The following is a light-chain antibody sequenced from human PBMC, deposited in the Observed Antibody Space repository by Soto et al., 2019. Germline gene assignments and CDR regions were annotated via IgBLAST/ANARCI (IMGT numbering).Light chain of an antibody. CDR1: SSDVGSYNP. J-gene: IGLJ2*01. CDR2: ENS. V-gene: IGLV2-23*01. CDR3: SAYGGIYSVA. Sequence: QSALTQPASVSGSPGQSITFSCTGTSSDVGSYNPVSWYQQHPGKAPKLIIYENSRRPSGVSDRFSASKSGNTASLTISGLQAEDEADYYCSAYGGIYSVAFGGGTKLTVL.